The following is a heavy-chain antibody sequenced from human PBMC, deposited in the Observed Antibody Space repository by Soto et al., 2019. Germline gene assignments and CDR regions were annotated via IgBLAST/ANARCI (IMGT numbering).Heavy chain of an antibody. Sequence: SETLSLTCAVSGGSVSSGVFSWNWIRQPPGQGLEWIGYISHGGSPHYTPSLRSRVSISVDRSTNVISLNLTSMAPADTAVYFCARGHYYYAMDVWGQGTTVTVSS. CDR1: GGSVSSGVFS. CDR3: ARGHYYYAMDV. J-gene: IGHJ6*02. CDR2: ISHGGSP. V-gene: IGHV4-30-2*01.